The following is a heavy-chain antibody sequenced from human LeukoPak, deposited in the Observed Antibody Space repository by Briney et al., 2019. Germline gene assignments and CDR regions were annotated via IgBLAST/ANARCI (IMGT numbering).Heavy chain of an antibody. J-gene: IGHJ4*02. CDR1: GGSFSGYY. CDR3: ARGYGDYVRDY. Sequence: SETLSLTCAVYGGSFSGYYWSWIRQPPGKGLEWIGEINHSGSTNYNPSLKSRVTISVDTSKNQFSLKLSSVTAADTAVYYCARGYGDYVRDYWGQGTLVTVSS. V-gene: IGHV4-34*01. CDR2: INHSGST. D-gene: IGHD4-17*01.